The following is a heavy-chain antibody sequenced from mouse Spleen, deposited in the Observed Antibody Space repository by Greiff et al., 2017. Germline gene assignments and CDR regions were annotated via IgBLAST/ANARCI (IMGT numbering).Heavy chain of an antibody. J-gene: IGHJ1*01. CDR2: INPNNGGT. CDR3: ARDMIYYYERGYFDV. Sequence: EVQLQQSGPELVKPGASVKISCKASGYTFTDYYMNWVKQSHGKSLEWIGDINPNNGGTSYNQKFKGKATLTVDKSSSTAYMELRSLTSEDSAVYYCARDMIYYYERGYFDVWGAGTTVTVSS. CDR1: GYTFTDYY. D-gene: IGHD1-1*01. V-gene: IGHV1-26*01.